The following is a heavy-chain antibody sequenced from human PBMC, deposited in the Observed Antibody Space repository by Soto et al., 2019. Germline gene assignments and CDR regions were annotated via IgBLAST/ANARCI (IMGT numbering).Heavy chain of an antibody. V-gene: IGHV1-69*13. J-gene: IGHJ3*02. CDR2: IIPIFGTP. D-gene: IGHD1-26*01. CDR1: GGTLSSYA. CDR3: ASGPQIHYYVGNSEGFGHAFDI. Sequence: ASVKVSCKASGGTLSSYAISWVRQAPGQGLEWMGGIIPIFGTPNYAQKFQGRVTFTADESTSTAYMGLSSLRSEDTAVYYWASGPQIHYYVGNSEGFGHAFDIWGQGTMVTVSS.